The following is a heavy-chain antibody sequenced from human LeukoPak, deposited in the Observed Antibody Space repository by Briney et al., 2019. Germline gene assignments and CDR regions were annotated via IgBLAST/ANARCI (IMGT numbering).Heavy chain of an antibody. CDR3: ARDRDPYYDSSGYYHAFDI. Sequence: SETLSLTCTVSGGSISSGGYYWSWIRQHPGKGLEWIGYIYYSGSTYYNPSLKSRVTISVDTSKNQFSLKLSSVTAADTAVYYCARDRDPYYDSSGYYHAFDIRGQGTMVTVSS. D-gene: IGHD3-22*01. V-gene: IGHV4-31*03. CDR1: GGSISSGGYY. CDR2: IYYSGST. J-gene: IGHJ3*02.